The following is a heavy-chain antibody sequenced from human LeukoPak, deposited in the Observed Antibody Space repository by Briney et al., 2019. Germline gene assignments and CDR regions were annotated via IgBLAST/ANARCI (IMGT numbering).Heavy chain of an antibody. CDR2: IYHSVST. D-gene: IGHD2-15*01. V-gene: IGHV4-38-2*01. CDR1: GYSISSGYY. J-gene: IGHJ4*02. CDR3: ARGHYCSGGSCLDY. Sequence: SETLSLTCAVSGYSISSGYYWGWIRQPPGKGLEWIGSIYHSVSTYYNPSLKSRVTISVDTPKNQFSLKLSSVTAADTAVYYCARGHYCSGGSCLDYWGQGTLVTVSS.